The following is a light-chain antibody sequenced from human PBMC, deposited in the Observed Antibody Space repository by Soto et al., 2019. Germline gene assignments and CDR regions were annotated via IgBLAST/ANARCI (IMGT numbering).Light chain of an antibody. CDR2: DAS. V-gene: IGKV3-11*01. J-gene: IGKJ4*01. CDR3: QQRSNWPPRLT. Sequence: EIVLTQSPATLSLSPGERATLSCRASQSVSSYLAWYQQKPGQAPRLLIYDASNRATGIPARFSGSGSGTDFPPTISSLEPEDLAVYYCQQRSNWPPRLTFGGGTKVEIK. CDR1: QSVSSY.